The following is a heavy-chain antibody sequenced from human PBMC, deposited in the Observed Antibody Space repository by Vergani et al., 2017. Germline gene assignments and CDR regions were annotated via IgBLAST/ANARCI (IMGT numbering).Heavy chain of an antibody. CDR3: AKGLLDWLLLLDY. V-gene: IGHV3-23*01. CDR1: GFTFSRYA. Sequence: EVQLLESGGGLVQPGGSLRLSCAASGFTFSRYAMSWVRQAPGKGLEWVSAISGSGGSTYYADSVKGRFTISRDNSKNTPYLQMNSLRAEDTAVYYCAKGLLDWLLLLDYWGQGTLVTVSS. J-gene: IGHJ4*02. D-gene: IGHD3-9*01. CDR2: ISGSGGST.